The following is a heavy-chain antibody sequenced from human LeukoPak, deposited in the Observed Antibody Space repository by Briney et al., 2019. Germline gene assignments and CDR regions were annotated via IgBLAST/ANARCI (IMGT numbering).Heavy chain of an antibody. V-gene: IGHV3-11*01. CDR1: GFTFGDYA. CDR3: ARWGTSYGMDV. J-gene: IGHJ6*02. Sequence: GGSLRLSCTASGFTFGDYAMSWFRQAPGKGLEWVSYISSSGSTIYYADSVKGRFTIPRDNAKNSLYLQMNSLRAEDTAVYYCARWGTSYGMDVWGQGTTVTVSS. D-gene: IGHD3-16*01. CDR2: ISSSGSTI.